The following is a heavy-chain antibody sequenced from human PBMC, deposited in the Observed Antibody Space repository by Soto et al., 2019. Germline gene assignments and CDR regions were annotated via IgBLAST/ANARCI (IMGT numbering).Heavy chain of an antibody. D-gene: IGHD5-18*01. CDR3: ARRGYSYGYYYYYGMDV. Sequence: PAGSLRLSCAASGFTFSSYGMHWVRQAPGKGLEWVAVIWYDGSNKYYADSVKGRFTISRDNSKNTLYLQMNSLRAEDTAVYYCARRGYSYGYYYYYGMDVWGQGTTVTVSS. J-gene: IGHJ6*02. CDR2: IWYDGSNK. V-gene: IGHV3-33*01. CDR1: GFTFSSYG.